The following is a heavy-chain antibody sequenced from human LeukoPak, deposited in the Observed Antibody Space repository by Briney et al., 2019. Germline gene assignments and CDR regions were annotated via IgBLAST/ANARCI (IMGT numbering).Heavy chain of an antibody. V-gene: IGHV4-59*08. Sequence: SETLSLTCTVSGGSISSYYWSWIRQPPGKGLEWIGYIYYSGNTNYHSSLKSRVTISVDTSKNQSSLKLSSVTAADTAVYYCARRNYYDTSGYQFDYWGQGTLVTVSS. D-gene: IGHD3-22*01. CDR3: ARRNYYDTSGYQFDY. CDR2: IYYSGNT. CDR1: GGSISSYY. J-gene: IGHJ4*02.